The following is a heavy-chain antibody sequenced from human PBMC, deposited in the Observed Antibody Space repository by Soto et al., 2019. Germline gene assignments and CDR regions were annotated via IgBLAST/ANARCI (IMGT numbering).Heavy chain of an antibody. Sequence: VQLVESGGGVVQPGRSLRLSCAASGFTFSSYAMHWVRQAPGKGLEWVAVISYDGSNKYYADSVKGRFTISRDNSKNTLYLQMNSLRAEDTAVYYCAKGGATGIAVAVIDYWGQGTLVTVSS. CDR1: GFTFSSYA. V-gene: IGHV3-30-3*01. CDR2: ISYDGSNK. CDR3: AKGGATGIAVAVIDY. J-gene: IGHJ4*02. D-gene: IGHD6-19*01.